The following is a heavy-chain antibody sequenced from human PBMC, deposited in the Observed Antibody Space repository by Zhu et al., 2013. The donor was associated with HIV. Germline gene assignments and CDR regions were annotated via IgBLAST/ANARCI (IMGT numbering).Heavy chain of an antibody. Sequence: QVQLVQSGAEVKKPGASVNVSCKASGYTFSSYDINWVRQATGQGLEWMGWMNPKSDNAGYAQKFQGRVTMTRDTSIITAYMEVSRLRSDDTAVYYCARGAGYDSSGYFDPWGQGTLVTVSS. CDR3: ARGAGYDSSGYFDP. CDR1: GYTFSSYD. J-gene: IGHJ5*02. D-gene: IGHD3-22*01. V-gene: IGHV1-8*01. CDR2: MNPKSDNA.